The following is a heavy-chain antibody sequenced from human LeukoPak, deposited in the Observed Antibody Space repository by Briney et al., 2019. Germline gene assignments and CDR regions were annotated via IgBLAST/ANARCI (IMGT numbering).Heavy chain of an antibody. Sequence: PGGSLRLSCAASGFTFSSYAMHWVRQAPGKGLEWVAVISYDGSNKYYADSVKGRFTISRDNSKNTLYLQMNSLRAEDTAVYYCARLYSSGHFFDYWGQGTLVTVSS. V-gene: IGHV3-30-3*01. CDR2: ISYDGSNK. CDR1: GFTFSSYA. D-gene: IGHD3-22*01. J-gene: IGHJ4*02. CDR3: ARLYSSGHFFDY.